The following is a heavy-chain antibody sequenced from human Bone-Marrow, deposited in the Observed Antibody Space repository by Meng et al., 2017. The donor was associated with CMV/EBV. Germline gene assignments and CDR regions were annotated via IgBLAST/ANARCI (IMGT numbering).Heavy chain of an antibody. J-gene: IGHJ3*02. V-gene: IGHV3-21*04. CDR1: GFTFSSYS. CDR2: ISTSSSSI. Sequence: GGSLRLSCAASGFTFSSYSMNWVRQTPGKGLEWVSSISTSSSSIYYADSVKGRFTISRDNAKNSLYLQMNSLRAEDTALYYCARDEQSIFGRRGAFDIWGQGTMVTVSS. CDR3: ARDEQSIFGRRGAFDI. D-gene: IGHD3-3*01.